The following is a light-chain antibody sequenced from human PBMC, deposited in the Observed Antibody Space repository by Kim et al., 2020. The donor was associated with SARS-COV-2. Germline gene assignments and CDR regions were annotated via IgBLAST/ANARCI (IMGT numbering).Light chain of an antibody. CDR3: QTWGTGPWV. CDR2: LHSDGSH. CDR1: SGHSNYA. Sequence: QSVLTQSPSASASLGASVKLTCTLSSGHSNYAIAWHQQQPKRGPRYLMILHSDGSHSKGVGIPDRFSGSSSGAERYLTISSLQSEDEADYYCQTWGTGPWVFGGGTQLTVL. V-gene: IGLV4-69*01. J-gene: IGLJ3*02.